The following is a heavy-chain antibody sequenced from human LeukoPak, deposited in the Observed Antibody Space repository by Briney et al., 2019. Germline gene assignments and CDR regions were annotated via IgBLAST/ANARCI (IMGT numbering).Heavy chain of an antibody. CDR3: ARDFYYDSSGCYLADAFDI. Sequence: ASVKVSCKASGYTFTGYYMHWVRQAPGQGLEWMGWINPNSGGTNYAQKFQGRVTMTRDTSISTAYMELSRLRSDDTAVYYCARDFYYDSSGCYLADAFDIWGQGTMVTVSS. D-gene: IGHD3-22*01. V-gene: IGHV1-2*02. CDR2: INPNSGGT. CDR1: GYTFTGYY. J-gene: IGHJ3*02.